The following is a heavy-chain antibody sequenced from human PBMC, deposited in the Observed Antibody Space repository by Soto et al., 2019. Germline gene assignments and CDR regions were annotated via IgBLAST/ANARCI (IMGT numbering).Heavy chain of an antibody. Sequence: SVTVSCQASGYTFTSYGISWVGQAPGQGLEWMGWISAYNGNTNYAQKLQGRVTMTTDTSTSTAYMELRSLRSDDTAVYYCASGSGSYSRLDYWGQGTLVTVSS. CDR2: ISAYNGNT. D-gene: IGHD3-10*01. CDR1: GYTFTSYG. J-gene: IGHJ4*02. CDR3: ASGSGSYSRLDY. V-gene: IGHV1-18*01.